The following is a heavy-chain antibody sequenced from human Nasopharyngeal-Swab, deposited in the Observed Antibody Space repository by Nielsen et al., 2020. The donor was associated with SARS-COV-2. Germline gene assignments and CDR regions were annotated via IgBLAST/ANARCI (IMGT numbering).Heavy chain of an antibody. CDR1: GFTFSTYD. V-gene: IGHV3-13*05. J-gene: IGHJ6*03. CDR3: ARGGRGSQYYMDV. Sequence: GESLKIPCAASGFTFSTYDMHWVRQVTGKGLEWVSAIGIAGDPYYAGSVKGRFTISRENAKNSLYLQMNSLRAGDTAVYYCARGGRGSQYYMDVWGKGTTVTVSS. CDR2: IGIAGDP. D-gene: IGHD1-26*01.